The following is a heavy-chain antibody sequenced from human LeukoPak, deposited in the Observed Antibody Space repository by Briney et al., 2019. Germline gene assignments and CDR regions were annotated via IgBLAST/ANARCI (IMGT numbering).Heavy chain of an antibody. Sequence: GASVKVSCKASGGIFSSYGIGWVRQDRGQGLEWVGGIIPLFGTADYAQKFQGRVTITADESTSTAYMELRSLRSGDTAVYYCARGFWSGYLHNYYMDVWGKGTTVIVSS. D-gene: IGHD3-3*01. J-gene: IGHJ6*03. CDR3: ARGFWSGYLHNYYMDV. CDR1: GGIFSSYG. CDR2: IIPLFGTA. V-gene: IGHV1-69*13.